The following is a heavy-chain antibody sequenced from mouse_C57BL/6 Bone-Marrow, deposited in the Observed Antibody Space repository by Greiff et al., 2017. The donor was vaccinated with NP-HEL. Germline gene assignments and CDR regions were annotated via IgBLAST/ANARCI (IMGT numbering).Heavy chain of an antibody. J-gene: IGHJ4*01. CDR2: ISDGGSYT. V-gene: IGHV5-4*01. D-gene: IGHD1-1*01. Sequence: EVKVEESGGGLVKPGGSLKLSCAASGFTFSSYAMSWVRQTPEKRLEWVATISDGGSYTYYPDNVKGRFTISRDNAKNNLYLQMSHLKSEDTAMYYCARDRGITTVVAGDYWGQGTSVTVSS. CDR1: GFTFSSYA. CDR3: ARDRGITTVVAGDY.